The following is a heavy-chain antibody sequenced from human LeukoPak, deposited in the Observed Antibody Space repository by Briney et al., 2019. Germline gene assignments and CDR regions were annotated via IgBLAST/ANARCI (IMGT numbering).Heavy chain of an antibody. V-gene: IGHV3-73*01. CDR1: GFTFSGSA. J-gene: IGHJ6*03. D-gene: IGHD5/OR15-5a*01. CDR2: IRSKANSYAT. Sequence: GGSLRLSCAASGFTFSGSAMHWVRQAPGKGLEWVGRIRSKANSYATAYAASVKVRFTISRVDSKNTAYLQMNSLKTEDTAVYYCTSRVQTKYPLRNRYYYYYMDVWGKGTTVTVSS. CDR3: TSRVQTKYPLRNRYYYYYMDV.